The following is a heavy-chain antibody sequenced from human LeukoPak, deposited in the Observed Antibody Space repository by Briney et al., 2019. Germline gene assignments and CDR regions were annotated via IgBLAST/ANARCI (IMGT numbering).Heavy chain of an antibody. Sequence: GASVKVSCKASGYTFTSYAMNWVRQAPGQGLEWRGWINTNTGNPTYAQGFTGRFVFSLDTSVSTAYLQISSLKAEDTAVYYCARDLEYSSSWGIRRFDPWGQGTLVTVSS. CDR1: GYTFTSYA. J-gene: IGHJ5*02. CDR3: ARDLEYSSSWGIRRFDP. D-gene: IGHD6-13*01. CDR2: INTNTGNP. V-gene: IGHV7-4-1*02.